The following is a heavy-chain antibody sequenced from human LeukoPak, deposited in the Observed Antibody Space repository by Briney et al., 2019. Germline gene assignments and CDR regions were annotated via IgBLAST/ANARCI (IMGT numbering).Heavy chain of an antibody. CDR1: GFTFSTYS. D-gene: IGHD3-10*02. CDR2: ISSSGSTI. CDR3: AELGITMIGGV. J-gene: IGHJ6*04. Sequence: GGSLRLSCAASGFTFSTYSGNWIRQAPGKGLEWVSYISSSGSTIYYADSVKGRFTISRDNAKNSLYLQMNSLRAEDTAVYYCAELGITMIGGVWGKGTTVTISS. V-gene: IGHV3-48*04.